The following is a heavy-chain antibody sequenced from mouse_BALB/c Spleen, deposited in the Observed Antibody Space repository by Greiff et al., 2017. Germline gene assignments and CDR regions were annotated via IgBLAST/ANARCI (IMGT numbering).Heavy chain of an antibody. J-gene: IGHJ4*01. CDR2: ISCYNGAT. CDR3: AREGVGALTTVVERAMDY. V-gene: IGHV1S34*01. D-gene: IGHD1-1*01. CDR1: GYSFTGYY. Sequence: LVKTGASVKISCKASGYSFTGYYMHWVKQSHGKSLEWIGYISCYNGATSYNQKFKGKATFTVDTSSSTAYMQFNSLTSEDSAVYYCAREGVGALTTVVERAMDYWGQGTSVTVSS.